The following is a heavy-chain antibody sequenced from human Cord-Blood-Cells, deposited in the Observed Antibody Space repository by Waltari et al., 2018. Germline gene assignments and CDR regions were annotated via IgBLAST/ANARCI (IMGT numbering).Heavy chain of an antibody. CDR2: IKQDGSEK. Sequence: EVQLVESGGGLVQPGGSLRLSCAASGFTFSSYWMSWVRQAPGKGLEGVANIKQDGSEKYNVDSVKGLFTSSRDNAKNSLYLQMNSLRAECPAVYYCATGVSGRFGELSYYLYYYYYYMDVSGKGTTGTVSS. J-gene: IGHJ6*03. CDR1: GFTFSSYW. V-gene: IGHV3-7*01. CDR3: ATGVSGRFGELSYYLYYYYYYMDV. D-gene: IGHD3-10*01.